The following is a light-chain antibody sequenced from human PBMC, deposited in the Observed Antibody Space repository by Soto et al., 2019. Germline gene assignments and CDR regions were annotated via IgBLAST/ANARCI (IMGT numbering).Light chain of an antibody. J-gene: IGKJ4*01. CDR2: DAS. CDR1: QDTSNY. V-gene: IGKV1-33*01. Sequence: DIQMTQSPSSLSASVGHRVTITCQASQDTSNYFNWYQQNPGKAPKLLIYDASNLETGVPSRFSGSGSGTDFTFTISSLLPEDIATYYCQQYDNLPRTFGGGTKVEIK. CDR3: QQYDNLPRT.